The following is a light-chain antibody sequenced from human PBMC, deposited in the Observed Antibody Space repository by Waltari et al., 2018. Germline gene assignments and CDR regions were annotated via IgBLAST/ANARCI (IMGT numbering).Light chain of an antibody. CDR2: EVP. Sequence: QSALTQPPSASGSPGQSVTISCTGTSGTIGGYNYVSWYQQHPGKAPKLIIYEVPKRPSGVPDRFSGSKSGNTASLTVSGLQAEDEADYYCSSYAGSINSPYVFGTGTKVTVL. V-gene: IGLV2-8*01. CDR1: SGTIGGYNY. J-gene: IGLJ1*01. CDR3: SSYAGSINSPYV.